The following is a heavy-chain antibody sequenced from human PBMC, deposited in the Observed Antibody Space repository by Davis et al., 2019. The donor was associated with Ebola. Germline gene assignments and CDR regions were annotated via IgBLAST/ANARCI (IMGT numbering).Heavy chain of an antibody. Sequence: PWGSLRLSCAASGFSFKNYEMNWARQAPGTGLEWLSYIYNGGSPTYYADSVKGRFTVSRDNTKNSLYLQMTNRSADDSAIYYCARVGGTSGSFLDCWGRGTLVTVSA. V-gene: IGHV3-48*03. D-gene: IGHD1-26*01. J-gene: IGHJ4*02. CDR2: IYNGGSPT. CDR3: ARVGGTSGSFLDC. CDR1: GFSFKNYE.